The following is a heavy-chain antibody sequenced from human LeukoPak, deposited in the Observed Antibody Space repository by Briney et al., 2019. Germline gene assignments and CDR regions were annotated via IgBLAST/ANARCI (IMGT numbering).Heavy chain of an antibody. D-gene: IGHD3-3*01. Sequence: PGGSLRLSCAASGFTFDDYAMHWVRQAPGKGLEWVSGISWNSGSIGYADSVKGRFTISRDNAKNSLYLQMNSLRAEDTALYYCAKSITIFGVATRYYYGMDVWGQGTTVTVSS. V-gene: IGHV3-9*01. J-gene: IGHJ6*02. CDR2: ISWNSGSI. CDR1: GFTFDDYA. CDR3: AKSITIFGVATRYYYGMDV.